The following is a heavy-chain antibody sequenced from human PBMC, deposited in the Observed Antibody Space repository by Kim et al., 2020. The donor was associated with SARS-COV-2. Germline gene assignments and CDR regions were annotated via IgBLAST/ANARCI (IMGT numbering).Heavy chain of an antibody. V-gene: IGHV4-59*01. CDR2: YYSGRT. Sequence: YYSGRTNDTPSLKSRVTISVDTSKNQFSLKLSSVTAADTAVYYCARDPSAWGQGTLVTVSS. D-gene: IGHD3-10*01. J-gene: IGHJ5*02. CDR3: ARDPSA.